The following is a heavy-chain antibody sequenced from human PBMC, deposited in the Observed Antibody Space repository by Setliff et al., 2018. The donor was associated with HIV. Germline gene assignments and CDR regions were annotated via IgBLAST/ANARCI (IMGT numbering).Heavy chain of an antibody. Sequence: PGESLKISCAASGFTFSTYAMSWVRQAPGKGLEWVSALSGAGGSTYYADSVKGRFTISRDNYKNTLYLQMNSLRAEDTAVYYCAKAVGLQWFGGYFDHWGQGTPVTVSS. V-gene: IGHV3-23*01. D-gene: IGHD3-10*01. J-gene: IGHJ4*02. CDR3: AKAVGLQWFGGYFDH. CDR1: GFTFSTYA. CDR2: LSGAGGST.